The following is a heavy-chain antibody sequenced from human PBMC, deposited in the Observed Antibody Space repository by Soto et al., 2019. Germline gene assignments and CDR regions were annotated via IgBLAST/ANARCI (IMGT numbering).Heavy chain of an antibody. D-gene: IGHD2-21*02. V-gene: IGHV4-31*03. CDR3: ARDRRGHCGGDCYQNWFDP. CDR1: GGSISSGGYY. Sequence: QVQLQESGPGLVKPSQTLSLTCTVSGGSISSGGYYWSWIRQHPGKGLEWIGYIYYSGSTYYNPSLKSRVTISVDTSKNQFSLKLSSVTAADTAVYYCARDRRGHCGGDCYQNWFDPWGQGTLVTVSS. J-gene: IGHJ5*02. CDR2: IYYSGST.